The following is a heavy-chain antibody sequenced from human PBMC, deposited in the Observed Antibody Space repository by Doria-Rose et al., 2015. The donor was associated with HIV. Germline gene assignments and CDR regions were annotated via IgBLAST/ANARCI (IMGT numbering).Heavy chain of an antibody. CDR2: IFSDDER. V-gene: IGHV2-26*01. J-gene: IGHJ4*02. CDR1: GVSLSSPGMG. D-gene: IGHD6-13*01. Sequence: ESGPVLVKPTETLTLTRTVSGVSLSSPGMGVSWIRQPPGKALEWLANIFSDDERSYKASLKSRLTISRDTSKSQVVLTMTDMDPVDTATYYCARIKSSRWYHKYYFDFWGQGTLVIVSA. CDR3: ARIKSSRWYHKYYFDF.